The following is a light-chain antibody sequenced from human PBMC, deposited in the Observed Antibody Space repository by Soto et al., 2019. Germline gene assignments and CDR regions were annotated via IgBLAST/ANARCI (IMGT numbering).Light chain of an antibody. V-gene: IGKV3-20*01. Sequence: DIVLTQSPGTLSLSPGERATLSCRASQSVSSSYLAWYQQKPGQAPRLLIYGASSRATGIPDGFSGSGSGTDFTLTISRLEPEDFAVYYCQQYGSSPQTFGQGTKVDIK. J-gene: IGKJ1*01. CDR1: QSVSSSY. CDR3: QQYGSSPQT. CDR2: GAS.